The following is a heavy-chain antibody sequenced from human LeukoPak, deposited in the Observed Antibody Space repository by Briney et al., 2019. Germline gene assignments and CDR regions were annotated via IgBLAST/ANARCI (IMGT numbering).Heavy chain of an antibody. CDR1: GYSISSGYY. CDR3: ARDPGDIVVVPAANAFFDY. J-gene: IGHJ4*02. D-gene: IGHD2-2*01. V-gene: IGHV4-38-2*02. Sequence: PSETLSLTCTVSGYSISSGYYWGWIRQPPGKGLEWMGGIIHSGSTYYNPSLKSRVTISVDMSKNQFSLKLSSVTAADTAVYYCARDPGDIVVVPAANAFFDYWGQGTLVTVSS. CDR2: IIHSGST.